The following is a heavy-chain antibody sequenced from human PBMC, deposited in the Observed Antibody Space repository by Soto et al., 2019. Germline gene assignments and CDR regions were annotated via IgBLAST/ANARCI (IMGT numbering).Heavy chain of an antibody. J-gene: IGHJ6*02. Sequence: QVQLVQSGAEEKQPGASVKVSCKASGYTFTSYVMHWVRQAPGQRLEWMGGINAGNGNTKYSQKFQGRVTITRDTSASTAYMALSSQRSEDTAVYYCASEAIAAAAVYGMDVWGQGTTVTVSS. CDR1: GYTFTSYV. CDR3: ASEAIAAAAVYGMDV. D-gene: IGHD6-13*01. CDR2: INAGNGNT. V-gene: IGHV1-3*05.